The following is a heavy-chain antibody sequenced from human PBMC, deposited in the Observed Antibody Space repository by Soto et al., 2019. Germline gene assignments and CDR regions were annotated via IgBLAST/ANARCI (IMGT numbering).Heavy chain of an antibody. V-gene: IGHV1-46*01. CDR1: GYTFTGYY. Sequence: GASVKVSCKASGYTFTGYYIHWVRQAPGQGLEWMGIINPRGGSTTYAQKFQGRVTLTSDTSTSTAYMELSRLRSEDTAVYFCARDSIVARYYFDYWGQGTPVTVSS. J-gene: IGHJ4*02. D-gene: IGHD6-6*01. CDR3: ARDSIVARYYFDY. CDR2: INPRGGST.